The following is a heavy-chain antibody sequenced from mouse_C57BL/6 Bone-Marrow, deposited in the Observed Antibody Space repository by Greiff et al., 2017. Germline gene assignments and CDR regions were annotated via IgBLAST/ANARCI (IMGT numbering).Heavy chain of an antibody. D-gene: IGHD1-1*01. Sequence: QVQLKESGPGLVAPSQSLSITCTVSGFSLTSYGVHWVRQPPGKGLEWLVVIWSDGSTTYNSALKSRLSISKDNSKSQVFLKMNSLQTDDTAMYYCARHHGYGSSSRAMDYWGQGTSVTVSS. CDR3: ARHHGYGSSSRAMDY. J-gene: IGHJ4*01. V-gene: IGHV2-6-1*01. CDR2: IWSDGST. CDR1: GFSLTSYG.